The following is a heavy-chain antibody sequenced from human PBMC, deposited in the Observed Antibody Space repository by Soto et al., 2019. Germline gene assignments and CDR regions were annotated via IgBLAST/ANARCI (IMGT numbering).Heavy chain of an antibody. D-gene: IGHD2-21*01. CDR2: INHSGST. Sequence: QVQLQQWGAGLLKPSETLSLTCAVYGGSFSGYYWTWIRQPPGTGLEWIGEINHSGSTNYNPSLKRRFTISVDTSKNQSSLKLTSVTAAEAAVYYCARDKIAGLFDYWGQGTLVTVSS. J-gene: IGHJ4*02. CDR3: ARDKIAGLFDY. CDR1: GGSFSGYY. V-gene: IGHV4-34*01.